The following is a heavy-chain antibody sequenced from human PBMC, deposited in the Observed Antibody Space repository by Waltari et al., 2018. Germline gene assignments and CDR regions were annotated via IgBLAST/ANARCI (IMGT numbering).Heavy chain of an antibody. CDR2: MNPNSGNT. J-gene: IGHJ4*02. V-gene: IGHV1-8*02. D-gene: IGHD2-15*01. CDR3: ARGINPYCSGGSCPPDY. Sequence: QVQLVQSGAEVKKPGASVKVSCKASGYTFTSYDINWVRPATGQGLEWMGWMNPNSGNTGYAQKFQGRVTMTRNTSISTAYMELSSLRSEDTAVYYCARGINPYCSGGSCPPDYWGQGTLVTVSS. CDR1: GYTFTSYD.